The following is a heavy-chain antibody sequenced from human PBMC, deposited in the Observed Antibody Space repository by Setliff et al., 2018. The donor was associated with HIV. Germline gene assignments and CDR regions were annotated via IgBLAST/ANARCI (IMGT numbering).Heavy chain of an antibody. CDR3: ARGSSYGY. Sequence: LSLTCAVYGGSFSGYYWSWIRQPPGKGLEWIGEINHSGSTNYNPSLKSRVTISVDTSKNQFSLKLNPVTAADTAVYYCARGSSYGYWGQGTLVTVSS. J-gene: IGHJ4*02. CDR2: INHSGST. CDR1: GGSFSGYY. V-gene: IGHV4-34*01. D-gene: IGHD4-17*01.